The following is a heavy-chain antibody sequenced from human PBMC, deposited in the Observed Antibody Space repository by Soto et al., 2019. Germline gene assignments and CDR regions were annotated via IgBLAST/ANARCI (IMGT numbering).Heavy chain of an antibody. CDR2: IHYSGSS. Sequence: SETLSLTCTVSGGSISRYYWSWIRQPPGKGLEWIGYIHYSGSSIYNPSLKSRVTIAVDTSKNQFSLKLSSVTAADTAVYYCAGVGGSGRYSFGSWGKGTRGTVGS. D-gene: IGHD6-19*01. CDR3: AGVGGSGRYSFGS. CDR1: GGSISRYY. J-gene: IGHJ4*02. V-gene: IGHV4-59*01.